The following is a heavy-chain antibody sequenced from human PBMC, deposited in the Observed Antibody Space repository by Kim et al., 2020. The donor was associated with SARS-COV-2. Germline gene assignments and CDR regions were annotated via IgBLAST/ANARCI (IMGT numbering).Heavy chain of an antibody. CDR2: IKKDGSLK. J-gene: IGHJ4*02. Sequence: GGSLRLSCAASGFTFSSYWMSWVRQAPGKGLEWVASIKKDGSLKDYVDSVKGRFTISRDNAKNSLSLLMNSLRPEDTAVYFCARGWMPDYWGQGTLVPVS. CDR3: ARGWMPDY. V-gene: IGHV3-7*04. D-gene: IGHD5-12*01. CDR1: GFTFSSYW.